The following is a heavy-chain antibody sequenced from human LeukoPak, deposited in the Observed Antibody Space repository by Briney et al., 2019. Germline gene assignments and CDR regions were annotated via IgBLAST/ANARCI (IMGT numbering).Heavy chain of an antibody. Sequence: GGSLRLSCAASGFTFSSYWRSWVRQAPGKGLEWVAKIKQDGSEKYYVDSVKGRFTNSRDNAKTSLSLQMNSLRAEDTAVYYSARDQGYCTTASCRGDAFDVWGQGSMVSVSS. J-gene: IGHJ3*01. D-gene: IGHD2-2*01. CDR3: ARDQGYCTTASCRGDAFDV. V-gene: IGHV3-7*01. CDR2: IKQDGSEK. CDR1: GFTFSSYW.